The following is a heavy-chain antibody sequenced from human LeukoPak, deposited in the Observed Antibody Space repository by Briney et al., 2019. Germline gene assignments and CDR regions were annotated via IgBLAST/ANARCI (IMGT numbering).Heavy chain of an antibody. CDR2: MNPNSGNT. CDR3: ARGVGATGAIDY. Sequence: SVKVSCKASGYTFTSYDINGVRQATGQGLEWMVWMNPNSGNTGYAHKFQGRVNMTSNTSISTAYMELSSLRSEDTAVYYCARGVGATGAIDYWGQGTLVTVSS. J-gene: IGHJ4*02. D-gene: IGHD1-26*01. V-gene: IGHV1-8*01. CDR1: GYTFTSYD.